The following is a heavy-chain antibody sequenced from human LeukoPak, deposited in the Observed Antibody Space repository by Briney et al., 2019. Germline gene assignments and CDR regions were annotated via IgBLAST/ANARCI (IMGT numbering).Heavy chain of an antibody. J-gene: IGHJ4*02. D-gene: IGHD6-19*01. CDR3: AAVPRAVAGSFDY. CDR2: IYPGDSDT. V-gene: IGHV5-51*01. Sequence: GASLQISCEGSGSIFTSYWIGWVRRLPGKGGEGMGIIYPGDSDTRYSPSFQGQVTISADKSISTAYLQWSSLKASDTAMYYCAAVPRAVAGSFDYWGQGTLVTVSS. CDR1: GSIFTSYW.